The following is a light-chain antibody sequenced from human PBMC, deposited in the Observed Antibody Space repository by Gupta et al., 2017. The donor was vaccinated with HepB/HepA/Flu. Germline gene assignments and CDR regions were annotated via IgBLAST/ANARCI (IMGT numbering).Light chain of an antibody. V-gene: IGLV1-40*01. CDR1: SSNIGVGYD. J-gene: IGLJ2*01. Sequence: SLLTRPPSASGAPGQRVTISCPGSSSNIGVGYDVHWYQQLPGPAPKLLIYGNSNRPSGGPDRFSGSKYGTSASLAITGLQAEDEADYYCQSYDSSLSGPVVFGGGTKLTVL. CDR3: QSYDSSLSGPVV. CDR2: GNS.